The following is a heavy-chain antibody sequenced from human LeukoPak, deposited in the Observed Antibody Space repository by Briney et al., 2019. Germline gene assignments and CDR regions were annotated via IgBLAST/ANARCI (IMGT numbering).Heavy chain of an antibody. CDR1: GFTFSSYS. D-gene: IGHD1-26*01. J-gene: IGHJ4*02. CDR3: ARDNVGATPFGY. CDR2: INLDGTER. V-gene: IGHV3-7*05. Sequence: GGSLRLSCAASGFTFSSYSMNWVRQAPGKGLEWVANINLDGTERHYVDSVKGRFTISRDNARKSLYLQMNSLRDEDTAVYYCARDNVGATPFGYWGQGTLVTVSS.